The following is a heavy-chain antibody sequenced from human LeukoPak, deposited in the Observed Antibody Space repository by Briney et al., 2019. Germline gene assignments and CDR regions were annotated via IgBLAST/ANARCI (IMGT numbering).Heavy chain of an antibody. Sequence: SETLSLTCTLSGGYLRLHYWSWIRQPPGKGLEWFAYIFHSGTPKYHPSLKSRVAISHDMPKSQFSLKLHSVTAEYRAIYYCARGGYYYLDVWGRGTTVTVSS. CDR2: IFHSGTP. CDR3: ARGGYYYLDV. CDR1: GGYLRLHY. V-gene: IGHV4-59*11. J-gene: IGHJ6*03.